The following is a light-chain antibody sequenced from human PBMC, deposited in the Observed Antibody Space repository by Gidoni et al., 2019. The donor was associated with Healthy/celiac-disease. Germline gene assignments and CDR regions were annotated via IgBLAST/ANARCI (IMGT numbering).Light chain of an antibody. V-gene: IGKV3-15*01. J-gene: IGKJ2*02. CDR3: QQYNNWPCT. CDR2: GAS. Sequence: EIVMTQSPATLSVSPGERATLSCRASQSVRSNLAWYQQKPGQAPRLLIYGASTRATGIPARFSGSGSGTEFTLTISSLQSEDFAVYYCQQYNNWPCTFXQXTKLEIK. CDR1: QSVRSN.